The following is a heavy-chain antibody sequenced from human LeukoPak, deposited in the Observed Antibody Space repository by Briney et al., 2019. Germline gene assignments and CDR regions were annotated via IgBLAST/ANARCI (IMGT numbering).Heavy chain of an antibody. CDR3: ARYSGSYYYPPAWDL. Sequence: TGGSLRLSCAASGFTFSSYAMSWVRQAPGKGLEWVSAISGSGGSTYYADSVKGRFTISRDNSKNTLYLQMDSLRADDTAVYYCARYSGSYYYPPAWDLWGQGTLVTVSS. D-gene: IGHD1-26*01. J-gene: IGHJ4*02. V-gene: IGHV3-23*01. CDR1: GFTFSSYA. CDR2: ISGSGGST.